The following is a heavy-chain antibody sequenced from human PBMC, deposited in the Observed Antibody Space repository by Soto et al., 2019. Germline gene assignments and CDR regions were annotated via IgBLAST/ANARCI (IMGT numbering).Heavy chain of an antibody. Sequence: PSETLSLTCTVSVGSISSYYWIWILQPPGKGLEWIGYIYYSGSTNYNPSLKSRVTISVDTSKNQFSLKLSSVTAADTAVYYCARDSIGSSWYKDWRYYFDYWGQGTLVTVSS. CDR1: VGSISSYY. J-gene: IGHJ4*02. V-gene: IGHV4-59*01. D-gene: IGHD6-13*01. CDR2: IYYSGST. CDR3: ARDSIGSSWYKDWRYYFDY.